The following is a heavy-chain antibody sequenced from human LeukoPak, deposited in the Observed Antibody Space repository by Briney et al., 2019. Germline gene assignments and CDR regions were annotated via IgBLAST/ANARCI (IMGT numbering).Heavy chain of an antibody. CDR3: AKGEGGSSSWYDLYDYGMDV. V-gene: IGHV3-30*18. Sequence: GRSPRLSCAASGFTFNRYAMHWVRQAPGKGLEWVAVISNDGTKEYSADSVKGRFTISRDNSKNTLYLTMDSLRAEDTAVYYCAKGEGGSSSWYDLYDYGMDVWGKGTTVTVSS. CDR2: ISNDGTKE. CDR1: GFTFNRYA. D-gene: IGHD6-13*01. J-gene: IGHJ6*04.